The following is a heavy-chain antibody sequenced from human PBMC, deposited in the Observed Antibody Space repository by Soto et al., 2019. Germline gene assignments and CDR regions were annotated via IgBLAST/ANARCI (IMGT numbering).Heavy chain of an antibody. V-gene: IGHV3-48*04. CDR3: TTVFEY. CDR1: GFTFSSYH. CDR2: ISSASSAI. Sequence: GGSLRLSCAASGFTFSSYHMDWVRQAPGKGLEWVSYISSASSAIYYADSVKGRFTISRDNAKNSLFLQMNSPRAEDTAVYYCTTVFEYWGQGTPVTVSS. J-gene: IGHJ4*02.